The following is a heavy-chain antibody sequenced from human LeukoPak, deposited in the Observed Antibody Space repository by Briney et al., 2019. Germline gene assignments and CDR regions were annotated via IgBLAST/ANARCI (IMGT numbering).Heavy chain of an antibody. CDR1: GGSFSGYY. V-gene: IGHV4-34*01. CDR2: INHSGST. J-gene: IGHJ4*02. D-gene: IGHD2-2*02. Sequence: SETLSLTCAVYGGSFSGYYWSWIHQPPGKGLEWIGEINHSGSTNYNPSLKSRVTISVDTSKNQFSLKLSSVTAADTAVYYCARGIVVVPAAISLSRPGARFDYWGQGTLVTVSS. CDR3: ARGIVVVPAAISLSRPGARFDY.